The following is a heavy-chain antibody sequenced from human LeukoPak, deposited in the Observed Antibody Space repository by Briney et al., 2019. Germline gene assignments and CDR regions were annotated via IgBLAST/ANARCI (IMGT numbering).Heavy chain of an antibody. D-gene: IGHD5-24*01. CDR1: GGSISSGSYY. V-gene: IGHV4-61*02. CDR3: ARVSGDGYNVDY. Sequence: SETLSLTCTVCGGSISSGSYYWSWIRQPAGKGLEWIGRIYTSGSTSYNPSFNCRVTISVDTSKNQFSLKLSSVTAADTAAYYCARVSGDGYNVDYWGQGTLVIVSS. J-gene: IGHJ4*02. CDR2: IYTSGST.